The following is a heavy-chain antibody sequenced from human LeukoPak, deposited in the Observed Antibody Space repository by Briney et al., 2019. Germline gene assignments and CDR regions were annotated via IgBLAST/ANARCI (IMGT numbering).Heavy chain of an antibody. J-gene: IGHJ4*02. CDR2: SYYSGST. V-gene: IGHV4-39*01. CDR3: VRYAKDFWSGISAGGAL. D-gene: IGHD3-3*01. CDR1: GCSISSSSYN. Sequence: PSETLSLTCTVSGCSISSSSYNWVRIRQPPGKELEWIVSSYYSGSTYYNPSLNSRITISVDTSKNQFSLKLSSVTAADPAVYYCVRYAKDFWSGISAGGALWGEGPLVTVSS.